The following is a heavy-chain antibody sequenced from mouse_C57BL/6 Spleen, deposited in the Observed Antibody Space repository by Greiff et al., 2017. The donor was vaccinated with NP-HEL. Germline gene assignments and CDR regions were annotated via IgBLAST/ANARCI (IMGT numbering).Heavy chain of an antibody. V-gene: IGHV3-6*01. CDR2: LSYDGSN. D-gene: IGHD1-1*01. CDR1: GYSITSGYY. J-gene: IGHJ1*03. Sequence: EVQLVESGPGLVKPSQSLSLTCSVTGYSITSGYYWNWIRQFPGNKLEWMGYLSYDGSNNYNQSLKNRISITRDTSKAQFFLKLNSMTTDNPATYYCARVYYYGSSDWYFDDWGKGTTDTVSA. CDR3: ARVYYYGSSDWYFDD.